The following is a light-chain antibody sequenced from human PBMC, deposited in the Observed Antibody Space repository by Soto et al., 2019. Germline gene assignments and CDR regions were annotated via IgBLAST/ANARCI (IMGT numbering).Light chain of an antibody. J-gene: IGKJ1*01. CDR3: QQYNSYSWT. CDR2: DAS. Sequence: DIQMTQSPSTLSASVGDTVTITCRASQSIRSWLAWYQQKPGKAPKLLIYDASSLESGVPSRFSGRGSGTQFTLTISSLQPDDFATYYCQQYNSYSWTFGQGTKVEIK. V-gene: IGKV1-5*01. CDR1: QSIRSW.